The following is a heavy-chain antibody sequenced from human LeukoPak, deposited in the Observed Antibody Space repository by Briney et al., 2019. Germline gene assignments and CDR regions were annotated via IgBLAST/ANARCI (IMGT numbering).Heavy chain of an antibody. CDR1: GGSISSYY. D-gene: IGHD3-9*01. V-gene: IGHV4-59*12. J-gene: IGHJ3*02. Sequence: SETLSLTCTVSGGSISSYYWSWLRQPPGKGLEWIGYIYYSGSTNYNPSLKSRVTISVDTSKNQFSLKLSSVTAADTAVYYCARRYFPDAFDIWGQGTMVTVSS. CDR2: IYYSGST. CDR3: ARRYFPDAFDI.